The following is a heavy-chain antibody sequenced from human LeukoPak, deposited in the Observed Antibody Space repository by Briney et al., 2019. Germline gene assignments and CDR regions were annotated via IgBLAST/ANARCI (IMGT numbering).Heavy chain of an antibody. V-gene: IGHV1-2*02. J-gene: IGHJ5*02. D-gene: IGHD4-17*01. CDR1: GYTFTGYY. CDR2: INPNSGGT. CDR3: ARDHGDYPLGWFDP. Sequence: ASVKVSCKASGYTFTGYYMHRVRQAPGQGLEWMGWINPNSGGTNYAQKFQGRVTMTRDTSISTAYMELSRLRSDDTAVYYCARDHGDYPLGWFDPWGQGTLVTVSS.